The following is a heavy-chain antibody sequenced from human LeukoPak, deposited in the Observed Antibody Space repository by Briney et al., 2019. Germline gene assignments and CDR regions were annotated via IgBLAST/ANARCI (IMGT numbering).Heavy chain of an antibody. CDR2: IGSDNKP. CDR1: GFTFSAYA. J-gene: IGHJ6*02. Sequence: GGSLRLSCEASGFTFSAYAMTWVRQAPGKGLEWVSSIGSDNKPHYSESVKGRFAISRDNSKSMLFLQLNSLRAEDTALYYCARDVTIFGVVIIPYYGMDVWGQGTTVTVSS. D-gene: IGHD3-3*01. CDR3: ARDVTIFGVVIIPYYGMDV. V-gene: IGHV3-23*01.